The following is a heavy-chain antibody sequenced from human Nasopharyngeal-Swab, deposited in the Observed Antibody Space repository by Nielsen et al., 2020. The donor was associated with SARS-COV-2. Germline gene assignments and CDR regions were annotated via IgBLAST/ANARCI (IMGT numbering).Heavy chain of an antibody. CDR3: AKPDKGTHDY. V-gene: IGHV3-23*01. CDR1: GFTFSSYA. D-gene: IGHD1-1*01. CDR2: ISGSGGSA. Sequence: ESLKISCAASGFTFSSYAMSWVRQAPGKGLEWVSAISGSGGSAYYADSVKGRFTISRDNSKNTLYLQMNSLRAEDTAVYYCAKPDKGTHDYWGQGTLVTVPS. J-gene: IGHJ4*02.